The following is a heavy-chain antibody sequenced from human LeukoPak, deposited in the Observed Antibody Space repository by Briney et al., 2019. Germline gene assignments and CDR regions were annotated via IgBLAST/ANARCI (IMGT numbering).Heavy chain of an antibody. J-gene: IGHJ6*03. V-gene: IGHV3-30*02. CDR1: AFTFSRYG. Sequence: PGGSLRLSCAASAFTFSRYGMHWVRQAPGKGLEWVAFIRYDGSKKYYADSVKGRFTISRDNSKNTLYLQMNSLRAEDTAVYYCAKRRGLELLYYYYMDVWGKGTTVTVSS. CDR3: AKRRGLELLYYYYMDV. D-gene: IGHD1-7*01. CDR2: IRYDGSKK.